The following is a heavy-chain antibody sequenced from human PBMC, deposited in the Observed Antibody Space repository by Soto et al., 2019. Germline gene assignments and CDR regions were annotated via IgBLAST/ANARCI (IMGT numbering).Heavy chain of an antibody. V-gene: IGHV1-18*04. Sequence: SVKVSCKASGYTFTSYGISWVRQAPGQGLEWMGWISAYNGNTNYAQKLQGRVTMTTDTSTSTAYMELRSLRSDDTAVYYCARSGSSLVYYYYGMDVWGQGTTVTVSS. CDR1: GYTFTSYG. J-gene: IGHJ6*02. CDR3: ARSGSSLVYYYYGMDV. CDR2: ISAYNGNT. D-gene: IGHD6-6*01.